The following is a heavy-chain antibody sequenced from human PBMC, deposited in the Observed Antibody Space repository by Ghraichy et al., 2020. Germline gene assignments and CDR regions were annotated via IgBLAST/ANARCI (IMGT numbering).Heavy chain of an antibody. CDR2: INPSGGST. CDR1: GYTFTSYY. D-gene: IGHD3-3*01. V-gene: IGHV1-46*01. Sequence: ASVKVSCKASGYTFTSYYMHWVRQAPGQGLEWMGIINPSGGSTSYAQKFQGRVTMTRDTSTSTVYMELSSLRSEDTAVYYCASSSGITISIDIWGQGTMVTVSS. CDR3: ASSSGITISIDI. J-gene: IGHJ3*02.